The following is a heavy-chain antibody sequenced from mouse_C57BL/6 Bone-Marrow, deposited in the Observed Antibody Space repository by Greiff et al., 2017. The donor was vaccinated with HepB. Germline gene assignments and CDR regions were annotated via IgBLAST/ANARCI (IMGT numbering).Heavy chain of an antibody. V-gene: IGHV5-9-1*02. CDR1: GFTFSSYA. CDR2: ISSGGDYI. Sequence: EVKVVESGEGLVKPGGSLKLSCAASGFTFSSYAMSWVRQTPEKRLEWVAYISSGGDYIYYADTVKGRFTISRDNARNTLYLQMSSLKSEDTAMYYCTRVPYYYGSSLDYWGQGTTLTVSS. CDR3: TRVPYYYGSSLDY. D-gene: IGHD1-1*01. J-gene: IGHJ2*01.